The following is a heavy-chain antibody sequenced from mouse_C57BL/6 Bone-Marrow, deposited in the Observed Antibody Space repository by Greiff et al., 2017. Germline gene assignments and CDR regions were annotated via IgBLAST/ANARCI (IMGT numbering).Heavy chain of an antibody. CDR2: IDPSDSYT. Sequence: VQLQQSGAELVRPGTSVKLSCKASGYTFTSYWMHWVKQRPGQGLEWIGVIDPSDSYTNYNQKFKGKATLTVDTSSSTAYMQLRSLTSEDSAVYYCAKLGLAYWGQGTLVTVSA. CDR1: GYTFTSYW. V-gene: IGHV1-59*01. J-gene: IGHJ3*01. D-gene: IGHD4-1*01. CDR3: AKLGLAY.